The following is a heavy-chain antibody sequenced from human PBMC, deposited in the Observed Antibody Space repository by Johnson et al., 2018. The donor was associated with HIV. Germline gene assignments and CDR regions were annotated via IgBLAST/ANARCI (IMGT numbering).Heavy chain of an antibody. Sequence: QVQLVESGGCLVQPGGSLRLSCAASGFTFSSYGMYWVRQAPGKGLEWVALISHDGSNKYYADSVKGRFTISRDNSKNTLFLQMNSLRADDTAMYYCATSTASDALDIWGQGTMVTVSS. CDR3: ATSTASDALDI. CDR1: GFTFSSYG. D-gene: IGHD1-1*01. J-gene: IGHJ3*02. CDR2: ISHDGSNK. V-gene: IGHV3-30*03.